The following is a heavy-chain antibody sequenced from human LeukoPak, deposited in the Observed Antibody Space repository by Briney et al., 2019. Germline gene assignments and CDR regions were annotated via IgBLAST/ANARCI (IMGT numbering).Heavy chain of an antibody. J-gene: IGHJ4*02. CDR1: GGSISSGGYY. CDR2: IYHSGST. Sequence: PSQTLSLTCTVSGGSISSGGYYWSWLRQPPGKGLEWIGYIYHSGSTYYNPSLKSRVTISVDRSKNQFSLKLSSVTAADTAVYYCARLLTNKYSSSWYVPDYWGQGTLVTVSS. CDR3: ARLLTNKYSSSWYVPDY. D-gene: IGHD6-13*01. V-gene: IGHV4-30-2*01.